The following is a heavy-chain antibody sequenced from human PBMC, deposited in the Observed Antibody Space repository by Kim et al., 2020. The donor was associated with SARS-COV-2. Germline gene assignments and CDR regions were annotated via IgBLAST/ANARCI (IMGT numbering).Heavy chain of an antibody. D-gene: IGHD6-13*01. Sequence: NYAQRLQGRVTMTTDTSTSRAYMELRSLRSDGTAVYYCARGIGSDYFDYWGQGALVTVSS. V-gene: IGHV1-18*01. J-gene: IGHJ4*02. CDR3: ARGIGSDYFDY.